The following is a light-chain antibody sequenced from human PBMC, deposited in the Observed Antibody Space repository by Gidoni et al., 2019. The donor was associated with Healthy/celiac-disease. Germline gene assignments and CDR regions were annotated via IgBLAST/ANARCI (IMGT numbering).Light chain of an antibody. Sequence: DIQMTQSPSSLSAYVGDRVTITCQASQSIISYLNWYQQKPVKATRILIYAACSLQSGVPSRFSGSGPGTDFTLNISSLQPEAFATYHCQQSYSTLWTVGQGTMVEIK. CDR3: QQSYSTLWT. J-gene: IGKJ1*01. V-gene: IGKV1-39*01. CDR2: AAC. CDR1: QSIISY.